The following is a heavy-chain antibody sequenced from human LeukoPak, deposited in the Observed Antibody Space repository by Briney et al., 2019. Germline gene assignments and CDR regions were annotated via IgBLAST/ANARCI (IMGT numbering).Heavy chain of an antibody. CDR3: ARPHTSSWYYLDF. V-gene: IGHV1-46*01. Sequence: GASGKVSCKASGYTFTTYYMHWVRQAPGQGLELMGVIDPRGGTATYAQNLQGRIAMTRDTSTSTVYMELSSLRSDDTAIYYCARPHTSSWYYLDFWGQGTLVTVSS. D-gene: IGHD6-13*01. CDR2: IDPRGGTA. CDR1: GYTFTTYY. J-gene: IGHJ4*02.